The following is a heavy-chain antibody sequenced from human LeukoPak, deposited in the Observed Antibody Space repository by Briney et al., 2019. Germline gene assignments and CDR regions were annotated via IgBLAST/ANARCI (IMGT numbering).Heavy chain of an antibody. CDR2: ISTSSRNI. CDR1: GFMFSSYS. V-gene: IGHV3-21*01. Sequence: PGGSLRLSCAASGFMFSSYSMNWVRQAPGKGLEWVSCISTSSRNIFQADSVKGRFTISRDNAKNSLYLQMNSLRAEDTAVYYCARVPRYYEGLDYWGQGTLVTVSS. CDR3: ARVPRYYEGLDY. D-gene: IGHD3-22*01. J-gene: IGHJ4*02.